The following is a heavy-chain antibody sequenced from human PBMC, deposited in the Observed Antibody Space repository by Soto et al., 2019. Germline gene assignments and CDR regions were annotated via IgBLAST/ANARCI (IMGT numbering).Heavy chain of an antibody. V-gene: IGHV4-61*08. CDR3: ARAGEPLYFDS. CDR1: GGSISSGGYY. D-gene: IGHD3-16*01. Sequence: ETLSLTCTVSGGSISSGGYYWTWIRQPPGKGLEWIGYIHYSGSTNYNPSLQSRVTISVDTSENHFCLELTSVTAADTAVYYCARAGEPLYFDSWGQGPLVTVSS. J-gene: IGHJ4*02. CDR2: IHYSGST.